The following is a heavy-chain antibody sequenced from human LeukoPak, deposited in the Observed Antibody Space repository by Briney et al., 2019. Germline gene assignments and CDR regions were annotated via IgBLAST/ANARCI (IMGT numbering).Heavy chain of an antibody. J-gene: IGHJ5*02. CDR2: ISSSSSYI. CDR1: GFTFSSYS. D-gene: IGHD3-3*01. V-gene: IGHV3-21*01. CDR3: ARGFRFLEWLMRGPYNWFDP. Sequence: GGSLRLSCAASGFTFSSYSMNWVRQAPGKGLEWVSSISSSSSYIYYADSVKGRFTISRGNAKNSLYLQMNSLRAEDTAVYYCARGFRFLEWLMRGPYNWFDPWGQGTLVTVSS.